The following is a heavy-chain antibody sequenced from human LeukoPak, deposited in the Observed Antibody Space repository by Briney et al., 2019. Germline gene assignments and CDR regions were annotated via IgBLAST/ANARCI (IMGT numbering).Heavy chain of an antibody. D-gene: IGHD3-10*01. Sequence: SETLSLTCAVSGGSIGSGGYSWSWIRQPPGKGLEWIGYIYHSGSTYYNPSLKSRVTISVDRSKNQFSLKLSSVTAADTAVYYCARAGRRGGFDYWGQGTLVTVSS. V-gene: IGHV4-30-2*01. J-gene: IGHJ4*02. CDR1: GGSIGSGGYS. CDR3: ARAGRRGGFDY. CDR2: IYHSGST.